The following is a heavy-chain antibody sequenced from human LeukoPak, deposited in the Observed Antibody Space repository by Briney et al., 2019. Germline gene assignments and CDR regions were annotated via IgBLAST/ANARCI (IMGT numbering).Heavy chain of an antibody. CDR1: GGSISSYY. Sequence: SETLSLTCTVSGGSISSYYWSWIRQPPGKGLEWIGYLYDNGNTNYEPSLQSRVSISGDTSNNQLSLKLSSVTAADSAVYYCVRGLSYDSNAYAFDTWGQGTMVTVSS. J-gene: IGHJ3*02. CDR2: LYDNGNT. V-gene: IGHV4-59*01. CDR3: VRGLSYDSNAYAFDT. D-gene: IGHD3-22*01.